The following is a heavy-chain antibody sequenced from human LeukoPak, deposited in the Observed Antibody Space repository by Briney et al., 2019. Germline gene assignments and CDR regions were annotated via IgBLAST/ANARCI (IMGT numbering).Heavy chain of an antibody. V-gene: IGHV4-34*01. CDR3: AREPIYDSSGYTSPRFDY. CDR2: INHSGST. J-gene: IGHJ4*02. D-gene: IGHD3-22*01. Sequence: SETLSLTCAVYGGSFSGYYWSWIRQPPGKGLEWIGEINHSGSTNYNPSLKSRVTISVDTSKNQFSLKLSSVTAADTAVYYCAREPIYDSSGYTSPRFDYWGQGTLVTVSS. CDR1: GGSFSGYY.